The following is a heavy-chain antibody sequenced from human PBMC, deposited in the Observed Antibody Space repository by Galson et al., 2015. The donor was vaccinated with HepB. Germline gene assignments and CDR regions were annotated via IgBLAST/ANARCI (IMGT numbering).Heavy chain of an antibody. Sequence: SVKVSCEASGYTFTGYHMHWVRQAPGQGLEWMGRINPKSGGTNYAQKFQGRVTMTRDTSISTAYMELSRLRADDTAVYYCARDYLGSPSGFGFDPWGQGTLVTVSS. CDR1: GYTFTGYH. D-gene: IGHD6-6*01. CDR2: INPKSGGT. V-gene: IGHV1-2*06. J-gene: IGHJ5*02. CDR3: ARDYLGSPSGFGFDP.